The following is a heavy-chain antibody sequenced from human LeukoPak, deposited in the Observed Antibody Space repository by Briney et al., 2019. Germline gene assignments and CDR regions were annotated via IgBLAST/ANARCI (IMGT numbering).Heavy chain of an antibody. D-gene: IGHD6-19*01. CDR2: IDPSDSYT. V-gene: IGHV5-10-1*01. CDR1: GYSFTSYW. CDR3: ARQPPAVAGSSWWFDP. Sequence: GESLKISCKGSGYSFTSYWISWVRQMPGKGLEWMGRIDPSDSYTNYSTSFQGHVTISADKSISTAYLQWSSLKASDTAMYYCARQPPAVAGSSWWFDPWGQGTLATVSS. J-gene: IGHJ5*02.